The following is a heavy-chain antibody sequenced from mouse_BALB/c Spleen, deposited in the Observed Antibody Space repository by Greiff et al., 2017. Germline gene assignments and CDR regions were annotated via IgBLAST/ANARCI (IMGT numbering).Heavy chain of an antibody. V-gene: IGHV14-3*02. CDR1: GFNIKDTY. CDR2: IDPANGNT. CDR3: AHASLAVFDY. Sequence: EVQLQQSGAELVKPGASVKLSCTASGFNIKDTYMHWVKQRPEQGLEWIGRIDPANGNTKYDPKFQGKATITADTSANTAYLQLSSLTSEDTAVYYCAHASLAVFDYWGQGTTLTVSS. J-gene: IGHJ2*01. D-gene: IGHD6-1*01.